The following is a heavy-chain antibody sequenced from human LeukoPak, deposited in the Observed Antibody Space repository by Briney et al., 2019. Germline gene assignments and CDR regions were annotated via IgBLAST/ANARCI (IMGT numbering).Heavy chain of an antibody. CDR3: AKMAGASTGNFDY. V-gene: IGHV3-23*01. CDR2: IRISGGST. D-gene: IGHD1-26*01. Sequence: GGSLRLSCAASGFTFSTYAMSWVRQAPGKGLEWVSAIRISGGSTYYADSVKGRFTISRDNPKNTLYLQMNSLRVEDTAVYYCAKMAGASTGNFDYWGQGTLVTVSS. J-gene: IGHJ4*02. CDR1: GFTFSTYA.